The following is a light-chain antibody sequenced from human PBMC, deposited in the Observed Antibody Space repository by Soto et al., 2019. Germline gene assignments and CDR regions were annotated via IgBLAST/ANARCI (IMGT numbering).Light chain of an antibody. J-gene: IGKJ1*01. CDR3: QQYDSSPRT. V-gene: IGKV3-20*01. CDR1: QSLSSSS. Sequence: EIVMTQSPATLSVSPGERVTLSCSASQSLSSSSLAWYQQKPGQAPRLLISGASSRAADIPDRFSGSGSGTDFTLTINRLEPEDFAVYYCQQYDSSPRTFGQGTKVDIK. CDR2: GAS.